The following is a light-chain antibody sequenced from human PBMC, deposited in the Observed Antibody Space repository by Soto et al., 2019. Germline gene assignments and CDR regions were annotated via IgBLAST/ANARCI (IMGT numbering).Light chain of an antibody. CDR3: QQYNNWPLT. CDR1: QSVNYN. CDR2: DAS. V-gene: IGKV3-15*01. Sequence: EIVLTQSPATLSVSPGERATLSCRASQSVNYNLAWYQQKPGQAPRLLIYDASTRATGIPARFSGTISGTDFILTISSLQSEDFAVYYCQQYNNWPLTFGGGTKVEIK. J-gene: IGKJ4*01.